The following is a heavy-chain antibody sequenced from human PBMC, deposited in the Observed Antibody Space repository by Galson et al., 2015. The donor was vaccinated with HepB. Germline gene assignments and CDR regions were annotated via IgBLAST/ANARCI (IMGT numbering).Heavy chain of an antibody. Sequence: SLRLSCAASGFTFSSYAMSWVRQAPGKGLEWVSAISGSGGSTYYADSVKGRFTISRDNSKNTLYLQMNSLRAEDTAVYYCAKGRSYGSGSILDAFDIWGQGTMVAVSS. V-gene: IGHV3-23*01. CDR3: AKGRSYGSGSILDAFDI. J-gene: IGHJ3*02. CDR2: ISGSGGST. CDR1: GFTFSSYA. D-gene: IGHD3-10*01.